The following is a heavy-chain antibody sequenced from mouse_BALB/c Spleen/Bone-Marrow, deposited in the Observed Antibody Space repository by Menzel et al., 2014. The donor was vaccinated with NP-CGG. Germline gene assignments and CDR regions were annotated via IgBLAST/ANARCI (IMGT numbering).Heavy chain of an antibody. CDR1: GFTFSDYY. CDR3: ARDMGDY. D-gene: IGHD1-1*02. J-gene: IGHJ2*01. Sequence: EVQRVESGGGLMKPGGSLKLSRAASGFTFSDYYMYWVRQTPEKRLEWVATISDGGTYSYYADSVKGRFTISRDNAKSNLYLQMNSLKSEDTAMYYCARDMGDYWGQGTTLTVSS. V-gene: IGHV5-4*02. CDR2: ISDGGTYS.